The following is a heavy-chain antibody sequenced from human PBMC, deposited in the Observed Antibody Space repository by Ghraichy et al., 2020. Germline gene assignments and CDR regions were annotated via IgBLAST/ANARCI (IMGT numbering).Heavy chain of an antibody. CDR1: GFTFSSYW. Sequence: GESLNISCAASGFTFSSYWMHWVRQAPGKGLVWVSRVNTDGSSTSYADSVKGRFTISRDNAKNTLYLQMDSLRAEDTAVYYCARVLTVTTEGWGQGTLVAVSS. V-gene: IGHV3-74*01. D-gene: IGHD4-17*01. CDR2: VNTDGSST. J-gene: IGHJ4*02. CDR3: ARVLTVTTEG.